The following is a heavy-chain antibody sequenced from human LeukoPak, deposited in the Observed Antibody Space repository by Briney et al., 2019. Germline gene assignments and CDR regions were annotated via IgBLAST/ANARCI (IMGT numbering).Heavy chain of an antibody. CDR3: ARDRRPHYDVLTGYYSFDY. Sequence: ASVKVSCKASGGTFSSYAISWVRQAPGQGLEWMGGIIPIFGTANYAQKFQGRVTITADKSTSTAYMELSSLRSEDTAVYYCARDRRPHYDVLTGYYSFDYWGQGTLVTVSS. CDR2: IIPIFGTA. D-gene: IGHD3-9*01. J-gene: IGHJ4*02. CDR1: GGTFSSYA. V-gene: IGHV1-69*06.